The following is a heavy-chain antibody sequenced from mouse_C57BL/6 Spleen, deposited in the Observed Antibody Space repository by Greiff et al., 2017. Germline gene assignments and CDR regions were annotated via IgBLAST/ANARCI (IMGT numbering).Heavy chain of an antibody. J-gene: IGHJ3*01. Sequence: QVQLKQSGAELVRPGASVKPSCKASGYTFTDYYINWVKQRPGQGLEWIARIYPGSGNTYYNEKFKGKATLTAEKSSSTAYMQLSSLTSEDSAVYFCARGEAAQATLFAYWGQGTLVTVSA. CDR3: ARGEAAQATLFAY. V-gene: IGHV1-76*01. CDR1: GYTFTDYY. D-gene: IGHD3-2*02. CDR2: IYPGSGNT.